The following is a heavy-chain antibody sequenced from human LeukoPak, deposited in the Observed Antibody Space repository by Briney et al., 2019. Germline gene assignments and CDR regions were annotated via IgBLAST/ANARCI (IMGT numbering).Heavy chain of an antibody. V-gene: IGHV1-8*01. J-gene: IGHJ5*02. Sequence: ASVKVSCKASGHTFTSYDINWVRQATGQGLEWMGWMNPQSGDTDYAQKFQGRVTMTRSPSITTAYMELTSLTYEDTAVYYCARVPRRGDQFDPWGQGTLVTVSS. CDR1: GHTFTSYD. CDR3: ARVPRRGDQFDP. CDR2: MNPQSGDT. D-gene: IGHD3-10*01.